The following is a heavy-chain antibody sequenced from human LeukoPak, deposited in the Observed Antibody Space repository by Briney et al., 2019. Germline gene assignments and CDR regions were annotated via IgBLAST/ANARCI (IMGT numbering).Heavy chain of an antibody. CDR2: ITSSGTYM. J-gene: IGHJ6*03. CDR3: ARDPYSGNYGNYYYYYVDV. Sequence: GGSLRLSCAASGFTFSSYEMNWVRQAPGRALEWVSSITSSGTYMFYADSVKGRFTISRDNAKNSLYLQMNSLGPEDTAVYYCARDPYSGNYGNYYYYYVDVWGKGTTVTISS. CDR1: GFTFSSYE. D-gene: IGHD1-26*01. V-gene: IGHV3-21*01.